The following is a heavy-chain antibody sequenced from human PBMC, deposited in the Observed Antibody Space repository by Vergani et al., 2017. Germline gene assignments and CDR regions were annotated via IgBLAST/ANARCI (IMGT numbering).Heavy chain of an antibody. CDR3: ARDLGPTDYWYFDL. D-gene: IGHD3-16*01. CDR2: INHSGST. CDR1: GGSFSGYY. Sequence: QVQLQQWGAGLLKPSETLSLTCAVYGGSFSGYYWSWIRQPPGKGLEWIGEINHSGSTYYNPSLKSRVTISVDTSKNQFSLKLSSVTAADTAVYYCARDLGPTDYWYFDLWGRGTLVTVSS. J-gene: IGHJ2*01. V-gene: IGHV4-34*01.